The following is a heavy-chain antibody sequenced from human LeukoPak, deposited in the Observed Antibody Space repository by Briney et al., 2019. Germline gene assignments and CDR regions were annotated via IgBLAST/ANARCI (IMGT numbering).Heavy chain of an antibody. CDR1: GGSISSYY. CDR3: ARDSSGYSASDYYYMAV. D-gene: IGHD1-26*01. V-gene: IGHV4-59*01. Sequence: SETLSLTCTVSGGSISSYYWSWIRQPPGKGLEWIGYIYHSGSTNYNPSLKSRVTISVDTSKNPFSLKLSSVTAADTALYYCARDSSGYSASDYYYMAVSSKAPTVTISS. J-gene: IGHJ6*03. CDR2: IYHSGST.